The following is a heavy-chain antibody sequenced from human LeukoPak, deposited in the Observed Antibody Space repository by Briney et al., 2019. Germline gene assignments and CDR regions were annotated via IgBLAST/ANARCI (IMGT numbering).Heavy chain of an antibody. V-gene: IGHV4-61*02. CDR3: ARDEYCSGGGCYVGFDY. CDR1: GGSISSGSYY. Sequence: SETLSLTCTVSGGSISSGSYYWSWIRQPAGKGLEWIGRIYTSGSTNYNPSLKSRVTISVDTSKNQFSLKLSSVTAADTAVYYCARDEYCSGGGCYVGFDYWGQGTLVTVSS. D-gene: IGHD2-15*01. J-gene: IGHJ4*02. CDR2: IYTSGST.